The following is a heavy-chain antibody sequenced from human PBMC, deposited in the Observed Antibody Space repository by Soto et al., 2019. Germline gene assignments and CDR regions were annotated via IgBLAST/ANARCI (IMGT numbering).Heavy chain of an antibody. Sequence: QVQLQESGPGLVKPSQTLSLTCTVSGGSISSGGYYWSWIRQHPGKGLEWIGYIYYSGSTYYNPSLKSRVTISVDTSKNQSSLKLSSVTAADTAVYYCASSGQLVPLQWYFDLWGRGTLVTVSS. CDR2: IYYSGST. V-gene: IGHV4-31*03. CDR1: GGSISSGGYY. CDR3: ASSGQLVPLQWYFDL. D-gene: IGHD6-6*01. J-gene: IGHJ2*01.